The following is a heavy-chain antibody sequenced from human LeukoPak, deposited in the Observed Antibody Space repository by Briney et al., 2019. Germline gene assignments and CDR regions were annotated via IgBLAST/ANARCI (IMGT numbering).Heavy chain of an antibody. D-gene: IGHD6-19*01. CDR3: ARQAVAGSHLDY. Sequence: SETLSLTCTVSDGSISSYYWGWIRQPPGKGLEWIGSIYYSGSTYYNPSLKSRVTISVDTSKNQFSLKLSSVTAADTAVYYCARQAVAGSHLDYWGQRTLVTVSS. CDR1: DGSISSYY. J-gene: IGHJ4*02. V-gene: IGHV4-39*01. CDR2: IYYSGST.